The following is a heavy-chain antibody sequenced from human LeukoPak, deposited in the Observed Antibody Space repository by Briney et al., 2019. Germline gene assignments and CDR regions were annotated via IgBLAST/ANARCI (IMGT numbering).Heavy chain of an antibody. CDR3: AREGEAFDY. V-gene: IGHV3-7*01. CDR2: MRQDGSEK. D-gene: IGHD3-16*01. CDR1: GFTFSSHL. J-gene: IGHJ4*02. Sequence: GGSLRLSCAASGFTFSSHLISWVRQAPGKGLEWVANMRQDGSEKFYADPVKGRFTISRDNAKNSLYLQMNSLRVEDTAVYYCAREGEAFDYWGQGTLVTVSS.